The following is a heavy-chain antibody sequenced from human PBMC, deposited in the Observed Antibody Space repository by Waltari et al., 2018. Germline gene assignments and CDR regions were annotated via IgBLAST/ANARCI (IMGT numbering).Heavy chain of an antibody. V-gene: IGHV3-15*01. CDR3: TAGTGTSDCDY. CDR1: GFTLSKAW. Sequence: EVQLVESGGGLVKPGGSLRLSCAASGFTLSKAWMSWVRQAPGKVLEWVGRIKSKADGGTIDYAAPVKGRFTISRDDSKNTLYLQMNSLKTEDTAVYYCTAGTGTSDCDYWGQGTLVTVSS. D-gene: IGHD1-1*01. CDR2: IKSKADGGTI. J-gene: IGHJ4*02.